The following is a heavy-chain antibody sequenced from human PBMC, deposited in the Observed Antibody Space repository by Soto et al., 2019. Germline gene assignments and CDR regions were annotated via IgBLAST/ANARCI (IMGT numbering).Heavy chain of an antibody. Sequence: QVQLVQSGAEVKKPGSSVKVSCKASGGTFSSYTISWVRQAPGQGLEWMGRIIPILGIANYAQKFQGRVTITADKSTSTAYMELSSLRSEDTAVYYGASRNWKYAFEIWGQGTMVTVSS. CDR2: IIPILGIA. CDR3: ASRNWKYAFEI. CDR1: GGTFSSYT. D-gene: IGHD1-1*01. J-gene: IGHJ3*02. V-gene: IGHV1-69*02.